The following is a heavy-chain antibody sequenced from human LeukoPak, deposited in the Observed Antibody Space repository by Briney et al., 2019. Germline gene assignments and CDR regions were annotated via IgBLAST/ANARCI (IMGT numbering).Heavy chain of an antibody. CDR1: AGSLSSYY. D-gene: IGHD3-3*01. J-gene: IGHJ4*02. CDR3: SGDEDLFDF. CDR2: ISYSGNT. Sequence: PSETLSLTCTVSAGSLSSYYWSWIRQPPGKGLEWIGFISYSGNTNYSPSLTIRVTITVNTTKNQFPLRLSSFAVAETTVYYLSGDEDLFDFWGEGTLVTVSS. V-gene: IGHV4-59*01.